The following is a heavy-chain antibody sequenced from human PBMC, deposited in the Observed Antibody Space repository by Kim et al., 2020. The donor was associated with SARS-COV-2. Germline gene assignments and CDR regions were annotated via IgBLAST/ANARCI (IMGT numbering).Heavy chain of an antibody. CDR1: GFTFSSYG. CDR2: IWYDGSNK. J-gene: IGHJ4*02. CDR3: AREDGDGYNLAR. Sequence: GGSLRLSCAASGFTFSSYGMHWVRQAPGKGLEWVAVIWYDGSNKYYADSVKGRFTISRDNSKNTLYLQMNSLRAEDTAVYYCAREDGDGYNLARWGQGTLVTVSS. D-gene: IGHD5-12*01. V-gene: IGHV3-33*01.